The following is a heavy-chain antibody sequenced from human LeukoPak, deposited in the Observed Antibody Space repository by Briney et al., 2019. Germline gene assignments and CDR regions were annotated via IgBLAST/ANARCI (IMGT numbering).Heavy chain of an antibody. CDR1: GFTFSTCD. D-gene: IGHD3-16*01. CDR3: ARDALAGGDWSNMGDY. Sequence: GGSLRLSCAASGFTFSTCDMNWVRRAPGKGLEWLSYISSRGGTIYYADSVKGRFTISRDNAKNSLYLQMNSLRAEDTAVYYCARDALAGGDWSNMGDYWGQGTLVTVSS. V-gene: IGHV3-48*03. CDR2: ISSRGGTI. J-gene: IGHJ4*02.